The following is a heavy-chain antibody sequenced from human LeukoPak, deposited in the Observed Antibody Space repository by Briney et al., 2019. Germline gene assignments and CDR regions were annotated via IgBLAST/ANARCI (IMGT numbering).Heavy chain of an antibody. J-gene: IGHJ5*02. Sequence: PGRSLSLSCAASGFTFSSYGMHWVRQAPGKGLEWVAVMWYDGSNKYYADSVKGRFTISRDHSKNTLYLQMNSLRAEDTAVYYCAREDIAMVRGVPENWFDPWGQGTLVTVSS. CDR1: GFTFSSYG. V-gene: IGHV3-33*01. CDR2: MWYDGSNK. CDR3: AREDIAMVRGVPENWFDP. D-gene: IGHD3-10*01.